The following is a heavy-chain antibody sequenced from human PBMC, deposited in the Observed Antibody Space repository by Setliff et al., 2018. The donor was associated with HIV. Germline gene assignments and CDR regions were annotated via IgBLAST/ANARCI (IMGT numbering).Heavy chain of an antibody. Sequence: SETLSLTCVVYGGSFTNYYWTWIRQPPGKGLEWIGEINHGGSTNYNPSLRSRVTISIDTSKNQFSLKVNSVTAADTAVYFCARGRGVVLSATLHHWGPGTLVTVSS. CDR2: INHGGST. D-gene: IGHD2-15*01. CDR1: GGSFTNYY. CDR3: ARGRGVVLSATLHH. J-gene: IGHJ1*01. V-gene: IGHV4-34*01.